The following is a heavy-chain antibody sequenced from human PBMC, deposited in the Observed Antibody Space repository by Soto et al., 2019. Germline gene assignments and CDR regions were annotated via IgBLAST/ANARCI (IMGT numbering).Heavy chain of an antibody. Sequence: EVQVLESGGGLVQPGESLRLPCAASGFTFRNSPMTWVRQAPGQGLEYVSSITSSGSKTHYADSVKGRFTISRDNSKNTLYLQMNSLRVEDTAIYYCARNVVDRGVESWGQGTLVTVSS. CDR1: GFTFRNSP. D-gene: IGHD2-8*01. V-gene: IGHV3-23*01. CDR2: ITSSGSKT. J-gene: IGHJ4*02. CDR3: ARNVVDRGVES.